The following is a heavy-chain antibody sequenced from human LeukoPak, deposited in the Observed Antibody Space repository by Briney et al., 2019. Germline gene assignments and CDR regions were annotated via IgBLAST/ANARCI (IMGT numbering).Heavy chain of an antibody. CDR1: GYTFTSYG. CDR3: ARAHGDTASFDY. CDR2: ISAYNANT. D-gene: IGHD3-10*01. V-gene: IGHV1-18*01. Sequence: ASVKVSCKASGYTFTSYGISWVRQAAGQGVEWMGWISAYNANTNYEQQLQDRLTMTTDTPTSTAYMELRSLRSDDTAVYYCARAHGDTASFDYWGQGTLVTVSS. J-gene: IGHJ4*02.